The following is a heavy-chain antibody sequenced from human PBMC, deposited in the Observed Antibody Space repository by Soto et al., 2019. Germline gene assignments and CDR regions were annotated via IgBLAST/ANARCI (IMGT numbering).Heavy chain of an antibody. Sequence: GGSLRLSCAASGFTFSSYGMHWVRQAPGKGLEWVAVIWYDGSNKYYADSVKGRFTISRDNSKNTLYLQMNSLRAEDTAVYYCARDPRLYYDFWSGYYPRPDYWGQGTLVTVSS. CDR2: IWYDGSNK. D-gene: IGHD3-3*01. V-gene: IGHV3-33*01. CDR3: ARDPRLYYDFWSGYYPRPDY. CDR1: GFTFSSYG. J-gene: IGHJ4*02.